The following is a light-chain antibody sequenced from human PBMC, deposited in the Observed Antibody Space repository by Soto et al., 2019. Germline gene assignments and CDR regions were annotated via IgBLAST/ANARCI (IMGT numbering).Light chain of an antibody. CDR1: QSVSSY. CDR3: HQYGGSPGT. CDR2: DAS. Sequence: EIVLTHSPATLSLSPGERATLSCSASQSVSSYLAWYQQKPGQAPRLLIYDASNTATGIPARFSGSGSGTDFTLTISRLEPEDFVVYYCHQYGGSPGTLGQGTKVDIK. V-gene: IGKV3-11*01. J-gene: IGKJ1*01.